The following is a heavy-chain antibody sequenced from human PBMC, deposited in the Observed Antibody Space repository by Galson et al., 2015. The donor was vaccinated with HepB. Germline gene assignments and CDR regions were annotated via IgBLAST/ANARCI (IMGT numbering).Heavy chain of an antibody. CDR2: ISRDGSKT. Sequence: SLRLSCAASGFTFRDYAMHWVRQAPGKGLVWVAFISRDGSKTFYGDSVRGRFTISGDNSKNMLYLEMNSLRGEDTAVFYCVRDHAPAHICGGDFYSAGYWGQEALVTVSS. D-gene: IGHD2-21*02. V-gene: IGHV3-30-3*01. J-gene: IGHJ4*02. CDR1: GFTFRDYA. CDR3: VRDHAPAHICGGDFYSAGY.